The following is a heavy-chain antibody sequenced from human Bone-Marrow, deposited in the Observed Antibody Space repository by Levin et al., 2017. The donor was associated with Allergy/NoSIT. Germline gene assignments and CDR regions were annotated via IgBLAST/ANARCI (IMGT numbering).Heavy chain of an antibody. J-gene: IGHJ6*02. CDR2: MNPNSGNT. Sequence: VASVKVSCKASGYTFTSYDINWVRQATGQGLEWMGWMNPNSGNTGYAQKFQGRVTMTRNTSISTAYVELSSLRSEDTAVYYCARGPGVQLWEIYDCYGMDVWGQGPTVTVS. CDR3: ARGPGVQLWEIYDCYGMDV. V-gene: IGHV1-8*01. CDR1: GYTFTSYD. D-gene: IGHD5-18*01.